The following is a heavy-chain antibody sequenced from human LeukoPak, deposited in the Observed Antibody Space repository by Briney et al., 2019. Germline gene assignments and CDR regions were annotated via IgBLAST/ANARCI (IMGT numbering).Heavy chain of an antibody. CDR3: ARETSQKGAHYMDV. Sequence: SETLSLICTVSGGSISSSSYYWGWIRQPPGKGLEWIGNIYYSGSTYYSSSLKSRVIISVDTSKNQFSLKLSSVTAADTAVYYCARETSQKGAHYMDVWGKGTTVTISS. V-gene: IGHV4-39*07. J-gene: IGHJ6*03. D-gene: IGHD3-16*01. CDR2: IYYSGST. CDR1: GGSISSSSYY.